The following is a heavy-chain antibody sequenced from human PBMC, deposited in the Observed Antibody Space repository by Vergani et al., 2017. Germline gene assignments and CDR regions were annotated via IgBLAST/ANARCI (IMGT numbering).Heavy chain of an antibody. CDR1: GFTFSSYG. D-gene: IGHD3-10*01. CDR3: AKGMMVRGVVNAFDI. CDR2: IWYDGSNK. V-gene: IGHV3-33*06. J-gene: IGHJ3*02. Sequence: QVQLVESGGGVVQPGRSLRLSCAASGFTFSSYGMHWVRQAPGKGLEWVAVIWYDGSNKYYADSVKGRFTISRDNSKNTLYLQMNSLRAEDTAVYYCAKGMMVRGVVNAFDIWGQGTMVTVSS.